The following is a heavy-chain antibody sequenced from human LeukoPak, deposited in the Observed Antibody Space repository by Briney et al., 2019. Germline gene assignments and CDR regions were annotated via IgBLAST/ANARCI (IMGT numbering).Heavy chain of an antibody. Sequence: PSETLSLTCTVSGGSISSYYWSWVRQPPGKGLEGIGYIYYSGSTYYYNPSLKSRVTRAVETYKNHVSLKVSSVTAGDTAVYYCARQYYYDGSGPFQHWGQGTLVTVSS. CDR2: IYYSGSTY. CDR3: ARQYYYDGSGPFQH. J-gene: IGHJ1*01. V-gene: IGHV4-59*08. CDR1: GGSISSYY. D-gene: IGHD3-22*01.